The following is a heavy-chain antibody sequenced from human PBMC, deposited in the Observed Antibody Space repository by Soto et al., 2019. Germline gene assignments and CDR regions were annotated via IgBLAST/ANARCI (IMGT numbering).Heavy chain of an antibody. V-gene: IGHV3-23*01. Sequence: EEQLLESGGGLVQPGGSLRLSCAASGFTFSSYAMSWVRQAPGKGLEWVSVISGSGDTTYYADSVKGRFTISRDNSKNTLYLQMNSLRAEDTAVYYCAKGGGGAVVPVAIDYWGQGTLVTVSS. CDR2: ISGSGDTT. J-gene: IGHJ4*02. CDR3: AKGGGGAVVPVAIDY. D-gene: IGHD2-2*01. CDR1: GFTFSSYA.